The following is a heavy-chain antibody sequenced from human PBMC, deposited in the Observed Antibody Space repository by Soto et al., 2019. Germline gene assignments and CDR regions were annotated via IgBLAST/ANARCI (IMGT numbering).Heavy chain of an antibody. J-gene: IGHJ4*02. D-gene: IGHD3-10*01. CDR1: GGSFSGYY. CDR2: INHSGST. V-gene: IGHV4-34*01. CDR3: ASFGLPSYYFDY. Sequence: PSETLSLTCAVYGGSFSGYYWSWIRQPPGKGLEWIGEINHSGSTNYNPSLKSRVTISVDTSKNQFSLKLSSVTAADTAVYYCASFGLPSYYFDYWGQGTLVTVSS.